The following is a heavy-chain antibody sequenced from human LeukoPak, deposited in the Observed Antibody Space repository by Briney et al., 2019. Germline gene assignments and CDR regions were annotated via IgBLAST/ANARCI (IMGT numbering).Heavy chain of an antibody. CDR3: AKCRRCITTSCYTAFDY. Sequence: GRSLRLSCAASGFAFDDYAMHWVRQAPGKGLEWVSGISVNGHIDYADSVKGRFTISRDNAKNSLYLQMNSLRAEDTALYYCAKCRRCITTSCYTAFDYWGQGTLVTVSP. D-gene: IGHD2-2*02. CDR1: GFAFDDYA. J-gene: IGHJ4*02. CDR2: ISVNGHI. V-gene: IGHV3-9*01.